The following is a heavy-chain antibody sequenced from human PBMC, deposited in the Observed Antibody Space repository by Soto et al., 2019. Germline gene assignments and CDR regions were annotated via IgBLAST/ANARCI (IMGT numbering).Heavy chain of an antibody. Sequence: WGSLRLSCAASGFTFDKYIMHWLRQVPGKGLVWVARINKHGNSTTYADFAKGRFSISRDNAKDTLYLLMSSLRAEDTARYYYARDEGFDPWGQGTMVTVSS. J-gene: IGHJ5*02. CDR2: INKHGNST. CDR1: GFTFDKYI. V-gene: IGHV3-74*01. CDR3: ARDEGFDP.